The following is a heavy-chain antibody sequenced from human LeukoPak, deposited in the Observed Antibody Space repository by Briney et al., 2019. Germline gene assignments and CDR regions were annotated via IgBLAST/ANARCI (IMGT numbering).Heavy chain of an antibody. CDR3: ARDPTYYDFWSGYYTKEGFDP. D-gene: IGHD3-3*01. CDR2: INPNSGGT. J-gene: IGHJ5*02. Sequence: ASVKVPCKASGYTFTGYYMHWVRQAPGQGLEWVGWINPNSGGTNYAQKFQGRVTMTRDTSISTAYMELSRLRSDDTAVYYCARDPTYYDFWSGYYTKEGFDPWGQGTLVTVSS. V-gene: IGHV1-2*02. CDR1: GYTFTGYY.